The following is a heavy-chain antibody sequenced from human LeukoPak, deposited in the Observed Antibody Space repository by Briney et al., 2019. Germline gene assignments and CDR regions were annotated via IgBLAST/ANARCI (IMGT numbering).Heavy chain of an antibody. CDR3: TTQQITMVRGVDY. D-gene: IGHD3-10*01. CDR1: GFTFSNAW. V-gene: IGHV3-15*01. CDR2: IKSKTDGGTT. Sequence: PGGSLRLSCAAPGFTFSNAWMSWVRQAPGKGLEWVGRIKSKTDGGTTDYAAPVKGRFTISRDDSKNTLYLQMNSLKTEDTAVHYCTTQQITMVRGVDYWGQGTLVTVSS. J-gene: IGHJ4*02.